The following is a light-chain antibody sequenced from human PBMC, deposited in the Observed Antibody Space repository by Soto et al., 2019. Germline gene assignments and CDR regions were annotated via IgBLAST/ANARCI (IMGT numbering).Light chain of an antibody. J-gene: IGLJ1*01. CDR2: GVS. Sequence: QSVLTQPASVSGSPGQSITISCSGTRSDIGSYNYVAWYQQFPGKTPKILIYGVSNRPSGVSSRFSGSKSGNTASLTISGLQAEDEADYYCCSYAGSYSYAFATGTKVTVL. V-gene: IGLV2-14*01. CDR3: CSYAGSYSYA. CDR1: RSDIGSYNY.